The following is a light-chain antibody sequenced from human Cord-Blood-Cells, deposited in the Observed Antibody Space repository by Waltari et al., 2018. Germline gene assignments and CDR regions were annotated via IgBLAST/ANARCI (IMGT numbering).Light chain of an antibody. V-gene: IGLV2-23*01. CDR3: CSYAGSSTYV. J-gene: IGLJ1*01. CDR1: SSDVGSYNL. CDR2: EGS. Sequence: QSALTQPASVSASPGQSITISCTGTSSDVGSYNLVSWYQQHPGTAPKLMIYEGSKRPSGVSKRFSGSKSGNTASLTISGRQAEDEADYYCCSYAGSSTYVFGTGTKVTVL.